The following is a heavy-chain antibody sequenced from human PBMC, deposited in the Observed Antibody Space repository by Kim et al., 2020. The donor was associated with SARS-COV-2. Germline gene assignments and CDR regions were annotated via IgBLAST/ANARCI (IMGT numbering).Heavy chain of an antibody. CDR3: ARDNSARFLEWTQRDYYYYGMDV. CDR1: GFTFGSYS. D-gene: IGHD3-3*01. J-gene: IGHJ6*02. CDR2: ISNSSKNI. V-gene: IGHV3-21*01. Sequence: GGSLRLSCAASGFTFGSYSMNWVRQAPGKGLEWVSSISNSSKNIYYADSVRGRFTISRDNAKNTLYLQMNSLRAEDTAVYYCARDNSARFLEWTQRDYYYYGMDVWGQGTTFTVSS.